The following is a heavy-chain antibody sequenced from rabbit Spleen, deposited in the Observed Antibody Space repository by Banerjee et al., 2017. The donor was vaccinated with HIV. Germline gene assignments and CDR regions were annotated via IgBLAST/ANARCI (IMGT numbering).Heavy chain of an antibody. CDR1: GFSFSSNW. J-gene: IGHJ6*01. D-gene: IGHD8-1*01. CDR3: ARDTASSFSSYGMDL. Sequence: LEESGGGLVKPGGTLTLTCTVSGFSFSSNWICWVRQAPGKGLEWIACIDTSDGDTDYANWPKGRFTISKPSSTTVTLQMTRLSAADTATYFCARDTASSFSSYGMDLWGPGTLVTVS. CDR2: IDTSDGDT. V-gene: IGHV1S45*01.